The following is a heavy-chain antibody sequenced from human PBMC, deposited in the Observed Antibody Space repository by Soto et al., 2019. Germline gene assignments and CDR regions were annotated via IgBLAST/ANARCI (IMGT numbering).Heavy chain of an antibody. Sequence: VKVSCKASGGTFSSYTISWVRQAPGQGLEWMGRIIPILGIANYAQKFQGRVTITADKSTSTAYMELSSLRSEDTAVYYCARALGSSSGPTFDYWGQGTLVTVSS. D-gene: IGHD1-26*01. CDR3: ARALGSSSGPTFDY. CDR1: GGTFSSYT. CDR2: IIPILGIA. J-gene: IGHJ4*02. V-gene: IGHV1-69*02.